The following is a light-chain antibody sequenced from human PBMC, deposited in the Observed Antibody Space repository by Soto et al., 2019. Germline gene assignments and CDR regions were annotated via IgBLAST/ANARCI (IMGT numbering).Light chain of an antibody. CDR1: QSVSSSY. V-gene: IGKV3-20*01. CDR2: GAS. J-gene: IGKJ1*01. CDR3: QQYKNYWT. Sequence: EIVMTQSPATLSVSPGERATLSCRASQSVSSSYLAWYQQQPGQAPRLLIYGASSRATGIADRFSGSGSGTDYTLTISRLEPDDFATYYCQQYKNYWTFGQGTMVDIK.